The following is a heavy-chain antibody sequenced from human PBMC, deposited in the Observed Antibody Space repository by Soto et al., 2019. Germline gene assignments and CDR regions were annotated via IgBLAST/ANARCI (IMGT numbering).Heavy chain of an antibody. Sequence: GGSLRLSCAASGFTFSSYAMSWVRQAPGKGLEWVSAISGSGGSTYYADSVKDRFTISRDNSKNTLYLQMNSLRAEDTAVYYCAAPTLSSSGGAFDIWGQGTMVTVSS. CDR3: AAPTLSSSGGAFDI. J-gene: IGHJ3*02. CDR2: ISGSGGST. CDR1: GFTFSSYA. D-gene: IGHD6-6*01. V-gene: IGHV3-23*01.